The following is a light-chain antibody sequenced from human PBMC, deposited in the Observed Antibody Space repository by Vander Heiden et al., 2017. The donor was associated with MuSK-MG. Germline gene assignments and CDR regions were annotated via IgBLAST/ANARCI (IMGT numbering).Light chain of an antibody. J-gene: IGLJ3*02. V-gene: IGLV3-19*01. CDR1: SLRSYY. CDR3: NSRASSGNRWV. Sequence: SSELTQDPAVSVALGQTVRITCQGDSLRSYYASWYQQKPGQAPVLVIYGKNNRPSGIPDRFSGSSSGNTASLTITGAQAEDEADYYCNSRASSGNRWVFGGGTKLTVL. CDR2: GKN.